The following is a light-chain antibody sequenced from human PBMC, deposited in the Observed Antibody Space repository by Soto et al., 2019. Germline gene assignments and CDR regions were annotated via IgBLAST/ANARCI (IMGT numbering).Light chain of an antibody. CDR1: QSVSSSY. V-gene: IGKV3-20*01. CDR3: QQSYSTPIS. Sequence: EIVLTQSPGTLSLSAGERATLSCRTSQSVSSSYLAWYQQKPGQAPRLLIYGASSRATGIPGRFSGSGSGTDFTLTISSLQPEDFATYYCQQSYSTPISFGQGTRLEIK. J-gene: IGKJ5*01. CDR2: GAS.